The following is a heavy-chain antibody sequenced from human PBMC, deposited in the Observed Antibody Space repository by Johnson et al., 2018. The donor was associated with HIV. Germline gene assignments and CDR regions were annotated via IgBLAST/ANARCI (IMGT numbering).Heavy chain of an antibody. CDR2: ISYDGSNK. J-gene: IGHJ3*02. Sequence: QVQLVESGGGVVQPGRSLRLSCAASGFTFSTYALHWVRQAPGTGLEWVAFISYDGSNKYYEDSVKGRFTISRDNSKNTLYLQMNSLRAEDSAVYYCARGDYGDYGRDAFDIWGQVTMVTVSS. V-gene: IGHV3-30-3*01. CDR3: ARGDYGDYGRDAFDI. D-gene: IGHD4-17*01. CDR1: GFTFSTYA.